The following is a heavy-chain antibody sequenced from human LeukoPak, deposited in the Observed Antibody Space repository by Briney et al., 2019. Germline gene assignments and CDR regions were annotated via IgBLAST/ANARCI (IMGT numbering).Heavy chain of an antibody. V-gene: IGHV3-21*01. J-gene: IGHJ3*02. CDR3: ARDCTVDTAMANDGTDAFDI. D-gene: IGHD5-18*01. Sequence: GGSLRLSCETAGFTFSSYSMNWVRQAPGKGLEWVSSISSSSSYIYYADSVKGRFTISRDNAKNSLYLQMNSLRAEDTAVYYCARDCTVDTAMANDGTDAFDIWGQGTMVTVSS. CDR1: GFTFSSYS. CDR2: ISSSSSYI.